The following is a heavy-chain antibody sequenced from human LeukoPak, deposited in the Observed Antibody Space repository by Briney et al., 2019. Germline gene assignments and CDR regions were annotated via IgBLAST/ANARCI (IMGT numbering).Heavy chain of an antibody. V-gene: IGHV4-39*07. CDR3: ARENVEQSRRFDH. D-gene: IGHD6-19*01. J-gene: IGHJ4*02. CDR1: GGSISSTSYY. Sequence: SETLSLTCTVSGGSISSTSYYWGWSRQPPGKGLEWIGSIYYSGRTYYNPSLKSRVTISVDTSKNQFSLKLRSVTAADTAVYYCARENVEQSRRFDHWGQGTLVTVSS. CDR2: IYYSGRT.